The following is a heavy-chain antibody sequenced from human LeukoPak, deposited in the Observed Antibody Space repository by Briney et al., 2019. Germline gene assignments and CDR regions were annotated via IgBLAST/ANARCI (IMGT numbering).Heavy chain of an antibody. CDR1: GFTFTNSA. V-gene: IGHV1-58*01. D-gene: IGHD3-10*01. CDR2: IVVGSGNT. J-gene: IGHJ5*02. Sequence: ASVKVSCKASGFTFTNSAVQWVRQARGQRLGWIGWIVVGSGNTNYAQKFQERVTITRDMSTSTAYMELSSLRSEDTAVYYCAALINGSGSFVWFDPWGQGTLVTVSS. CDR3: AALINGSGSFVWFDP.